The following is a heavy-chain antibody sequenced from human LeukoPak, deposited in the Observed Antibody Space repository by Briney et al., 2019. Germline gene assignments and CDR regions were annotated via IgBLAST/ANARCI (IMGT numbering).Heavy chain of an antibody. J-gene: IGHJ4*02. CDR3: ARDAYGDYGDY. CDR1: GGSISSGSYY. V-gene: IGHV4-61*02. CDR2: IYTSGST. Sequence: SQTLSLTCTVSGGSISSGSYYWSWIRQPAGKGLEWIGRIYTSGSTTYNPSLKSRVTMSVDTSKNQFSLKLSSVTAADTAVYYCARDAYGDYGDYWGQGTLVTISS. D-gene: IGHD4-17*01.